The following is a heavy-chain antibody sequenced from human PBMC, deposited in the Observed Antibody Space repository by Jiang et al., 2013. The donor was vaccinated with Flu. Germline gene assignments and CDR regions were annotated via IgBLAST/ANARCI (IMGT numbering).Heavy chain of an antibody. V-gene: IGHV4-31*11. J-gene: IGHJ4*02. Sequence: SGSGLVKPSQTLALTCDVSGVSVNSAGNYWTWIRQSPGEGLEWIGHRFHTGNTYYSPSLVGRLTISIDTSKNQFSLKLTSVTAADTAIYYCARERYCPGGNCYPYFDYWGQGISVTVSS. CDR1: GVSVNSAGNY. CDR2: RFHTGNT. CDR3: ARERYCPGGNCYPYFDY. D-gene: IGHD2-15*01.